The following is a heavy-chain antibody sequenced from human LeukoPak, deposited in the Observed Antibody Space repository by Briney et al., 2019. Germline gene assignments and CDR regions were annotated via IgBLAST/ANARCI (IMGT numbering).Heavy chain of an antibody. CDR2: IWPDGSNT. CDR1: GFTFSTYG. V-gene: IGHV3-33*01. CDR3: ARDPYGSLDY. D-gene: IGHD1-26*01. J-gene: IGHJ4*02. Sequence: SGGSLRLSCAASGFTFSTYGMHWVRQAPGKGLEWVAVIWPDGSNTNYADSVKGRFTISRDNSKDTLSLQMNSLRAEDTAVYYCARDPYGSLDYWGQGTLVTVSS.